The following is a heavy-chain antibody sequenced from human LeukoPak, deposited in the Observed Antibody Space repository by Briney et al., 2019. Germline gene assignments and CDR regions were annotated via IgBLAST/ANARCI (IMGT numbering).Heavy chain of an antibody. CDR2: IIPIFGTA. D-gene: IGHD2-15*01. Sequence: SVKVSCKASGGTFSSYAIGWVRQAPGQGLEWMGGIIPIFGTANYAQKFQGRVTITTDESTSTAYMELSSLRSEDTAVYYCVRPYCSGGSCYSGWFDPWGQGTLVTVSS. CDR1: GGTFSSYA. CDR3: VRPYCSGGSCYSGWFDP. J-gene: IGHJ5*02. V-gene: IGHV1-69*05.